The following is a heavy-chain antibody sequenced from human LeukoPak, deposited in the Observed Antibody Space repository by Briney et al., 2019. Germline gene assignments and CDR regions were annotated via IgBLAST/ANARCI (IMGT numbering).Heavy chain of an antibody. CDR3: ARGGLYDFWNGYSVYNWFDP. CDR1: GGSFSGYY. D-gene: IGHD3-3*01. J-gene: IGHJ5*02. Sequence: SETLSLTCAVYGGSFSGYYWSWIRQPPGKGLEWIGEINHSGSTNYNPSLKSRVTISVDTSKNQFSLKLSSVTAADTAVYYCARGGLYDFWNGYSVYNWFDPWGQGTLVTVSS. V-gene: IGHV4-34*01. CDR2: INHSGST.